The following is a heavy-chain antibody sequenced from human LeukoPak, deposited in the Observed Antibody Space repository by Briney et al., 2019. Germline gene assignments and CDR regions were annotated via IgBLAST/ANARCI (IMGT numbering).Heavy chain of an antibody. CDR2: IYPGDSDT. D-gene: IGHD5-24*01. J-gene: IGHJ2*01. CDR3: ARSHRVEMPAIMYFDL. CDR1: GYSFTTYW. Sequence: GESLKISCKGSGYSFTTYWIGWVRQMPGKGLEGMGIIYPGDSDTRYSPSFQGQVTISADKSLNTAYLEWNSLKASDTAMYYCARSHRVEMPAIMYFDLWGRATLVTVSS. V-gene: IGHV5-51*01.